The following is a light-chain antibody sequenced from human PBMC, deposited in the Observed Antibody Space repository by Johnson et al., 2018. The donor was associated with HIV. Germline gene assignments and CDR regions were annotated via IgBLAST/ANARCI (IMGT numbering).Light chain of an antibody. CDR3: GTWDSRLSIFV. Sequence: AVLTQPPSVSAAPGQNVNISCSGGSSNIGNNYVSWYQQFPGTAPKLIIYENNKRPSEIPDRFSGSKSGTSATLGITGLQTGDEADYFCGTWDSRLSIFVFGTGTKITV. CDR2: ENN. CDR1: SSNIGNNY. J-gene: IGLJ1*01. V-gene: IGLV1-51*02.